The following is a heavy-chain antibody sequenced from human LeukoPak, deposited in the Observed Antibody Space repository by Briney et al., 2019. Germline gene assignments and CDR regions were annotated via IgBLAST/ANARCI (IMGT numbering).Heavy chain of an antibody. CDR2: ISSTGGST. J-gene: IGHJ4*02. CDR1: GFSFSNYA. D-gene: IGHD7-27*01. V-gene: IGHV3-64D*06. Sequence: GGSLRLSCSASGFSFSNYAMHWVRQAPGKGLECISSISSTGGSTYYADSVKGRFTISRDNSKNTLYLQMNSLRAEDTAVYYCAKTGDMGGPYYFDYWGQGTLVTVSS. CDR3: AKTGDMGGPYYFDY.